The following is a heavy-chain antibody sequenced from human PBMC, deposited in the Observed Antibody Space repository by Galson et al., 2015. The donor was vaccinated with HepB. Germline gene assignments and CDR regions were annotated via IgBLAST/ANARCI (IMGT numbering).Heavy chain of an antibody. J-gene: IGHJ6*02. D-gene: IGHD3-10*01. V-gene: IGHV3-74*01. CDR3: AARLLHSGSMDV. CDR1: GFTFSSYW. CDR2: INSDGSST. Sequence: SLRLSCAASGFTFSSYWMHWVRQAPGKGLVWVSRINSDGSSTSYAGSVKGRFTISRDNAKNTLYLQMNSLRAEDTAVYYCAARLLHSGSMDVWGQGTTVTVSS.